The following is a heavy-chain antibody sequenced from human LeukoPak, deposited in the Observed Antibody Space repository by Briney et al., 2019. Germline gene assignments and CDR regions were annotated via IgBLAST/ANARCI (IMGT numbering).Heavy chain of an antibody. V-gene: IGHV4-34*01. Sequence: SEALSLTCAVYGGSFSGYYWSWIRQPPGKGLEWIGEINHSGSTNYNPSLKSRVTISVDTSKNQFSLKLSSVTAADTAVYYCARDHGGSSLGWFDPWGQGTLVTVSS. CDR1: GGSFSGYY. J-gene: IGHJ5*02. D-gene: IGHD1-26*01. CDR3: ARDHGGSSLGWFDP. CDR2: INHSGST.